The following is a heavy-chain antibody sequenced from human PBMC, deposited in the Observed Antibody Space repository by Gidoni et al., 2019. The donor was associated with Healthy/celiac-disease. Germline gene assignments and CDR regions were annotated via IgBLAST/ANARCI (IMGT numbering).Heavy chain of an antibody. CDR3: ATDSRSIAVAGKGLEDYYYYYGMDV. D-gene: IGHD6-19*01. Sequence: QVQPVQSGAEVKKPGASVKVSCQVSGHTLTELSMHWVRQAPGKGLEWMGGFDPEDGETIYAQKFQGRVTLTEDTSTDTAYMELSSLRSEDTAVYYCATDSRSIAVAGKGLEDYYYYYGMDVWGQGTTVTVSS. CDR2: FDPEDGET. V-gene: IGHV1-24*01. J-gene: IGHJ6*02. CDR1: GHTLTELS.